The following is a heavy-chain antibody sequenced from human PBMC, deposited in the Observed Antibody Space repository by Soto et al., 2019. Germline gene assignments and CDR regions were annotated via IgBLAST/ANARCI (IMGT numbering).Heavy chain of an antibody. J-gene: IGHJ5*02. CDR1: GGSISSGDYY. CDR3: AREAVVTPNWFDP. CDR2: IYYSGST. D-gene: IGHD2-21*02. V-gene: IGHV4-30-4*01. Sequence: SETLSLTCTVSGGSISSGDYYWSWIRQPPGKGLEWIGYIYYSGSTYYNPSLKSRVTISVDTSKNQFSLKLSSVTAADTAVYYCAREAVVTPNWFDPWGQGTLVTVSS.